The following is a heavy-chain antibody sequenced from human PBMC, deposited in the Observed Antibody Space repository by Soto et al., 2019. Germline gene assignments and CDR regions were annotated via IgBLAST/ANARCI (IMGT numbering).Heavy chain of an antibody. CDR2: IFYLGST. D-gene: IGHD1-26*01. CDR1: GGSISSTGYF. Sequence: QVQLQESGPGLVKPSQTLSLTCTVSGGSISSTGYFCTWIRQHPGKGLEWIGYIFYLGSTFHNPSLKSRVTISVDTSKNQFSLELSSVTAADTAVYYCAREAGSGDYFDYWGQGTLVTVSS. CDR3: AREAGSGDYFDY. V-gene: IGHV4-31*03. J-gene: IGHJ4*02.